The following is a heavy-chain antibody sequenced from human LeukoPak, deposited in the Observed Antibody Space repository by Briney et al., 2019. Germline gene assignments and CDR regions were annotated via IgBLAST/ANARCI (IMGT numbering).Heavy chain of an antibody. D-gene: IGHD4-17*01. CDR3: ARSLSGDFPNWGY. Sequence: GGSLRLSCVVSGGTFYTAGRTWIRQAPGKGLEWVSSISSSSTYKYYPDSVKGLFTISRDNAKNTLYLQLNSLRAEDMAVYFCARSLSGDFPNWGYWGQGTLVSVSS. CDR1: GGTFYTAG. V-gene: IGHV3-21*06. J-gene: IGHJ4*02. CDR2: ISSSSTYK.